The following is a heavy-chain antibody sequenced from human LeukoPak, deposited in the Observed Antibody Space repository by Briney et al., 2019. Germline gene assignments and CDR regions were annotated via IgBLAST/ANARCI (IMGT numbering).Heavy chain of an antibody. D-gene: IGHD6-6*01. CDR1: GFTFTSYS. Sequence: GGSLRLSCAASGFTFTSYSMNWVHQAPGKGLVWVSRISPTGSTTSYADSVKGRFTVSRDNAKNTLYLQVNNLRAEDTAVYYCARGPNSSWSGLDFWGQGTLLTVSS. CDR3: ARGPNSSWSGLDF. J-gene: IGHJ4*02. CDR2: ISPTGSTT. V-gene: IGHV3-74*01.